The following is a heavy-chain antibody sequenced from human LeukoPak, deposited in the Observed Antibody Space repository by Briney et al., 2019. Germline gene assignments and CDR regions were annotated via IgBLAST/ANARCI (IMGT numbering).Heavy chain of an antibody. Sequence: ASVKVSCKASGYTFTGYYMHWVRQAPGQGLEWMGWINPNSGGTNYAQKFQGRVTMTRDTSISTAYMELSRLRSDDTAVYYCAREYCGGDCYPYYYYYYMDVWGKGTTVTVSS. V-gene: IGHV1-2*02. CDR1: GYTFTGYY. CDR3: AREYCGGDCYPYYYYYYMDV. D-gene: IGHD2-21*01. J-gene: IGHJ6*03. CDR2: INPNSGGT.